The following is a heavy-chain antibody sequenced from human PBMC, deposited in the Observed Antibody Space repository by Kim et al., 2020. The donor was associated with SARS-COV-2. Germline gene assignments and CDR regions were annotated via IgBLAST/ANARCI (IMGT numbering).Heavy chain of an antibody. D-gene: IGHD6-13*01. Sequence: GESLKISCKGSGYSFTSYWIGWVRQMPGKGLEWMGIIYPGDSDTRYSPSFQGQVTISADKSISTAYLQWSSLKASDTAMYYCARLAAAGIRSYYGMDVWGQGTTVTVSS. CDR3: ARLAAAGIRSYYGMDV. J-gene: IGHJ6*02. V-gene: IGHV5-51*01. CDR1: GYSFTSYW. CDR2: IYPGDSDT.